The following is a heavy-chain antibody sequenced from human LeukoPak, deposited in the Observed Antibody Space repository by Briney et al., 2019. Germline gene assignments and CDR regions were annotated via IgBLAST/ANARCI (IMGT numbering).Heavy chain of an antibody. CDR1: GYTFTGYY. J-gene: IGHJ4*02. V-gene: IGHV1-46*01. CDR3: ARDIAGGWNYFDY. D-gene: IGHD1-14*01. CDR2: INPTGGRT. Sequence: ASVKVSYKASGYTFTGYYMHWVRQAPGQGLEGMGIINPTGGRTVYAQKFQGRVTITRDTSTTTVYMEMSSLRSEDTAVYYCARDIAGGWNYFDYWGQGTLVTVSS.